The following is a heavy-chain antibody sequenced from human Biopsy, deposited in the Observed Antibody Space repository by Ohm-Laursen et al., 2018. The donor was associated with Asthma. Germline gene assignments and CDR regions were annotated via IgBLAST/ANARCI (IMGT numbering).Heavy chain of an antibody. V-gene: IGHV1-2*06. CDR2: INPNSGGT. CDR3: AREGITGTTAWFDP. CDR1: GYTFINYA. J-gene: IGHJ5*02. Sequence: GASVKVSCKASGYTFINYAIHWVRQAPGQGLEWMGRINPNSGGTNYAQKFQGRVTMTRDTSISTAYMELSRLRSDDTAVYYCAREGITGTTAWFDPWGQGTLVTVSS. D-gene: IGHD1-7*01.